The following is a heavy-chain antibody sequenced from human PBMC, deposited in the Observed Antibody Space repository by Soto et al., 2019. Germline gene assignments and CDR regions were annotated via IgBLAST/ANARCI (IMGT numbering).Heavy chain of an antibody. D-gene: IGHD2-21*02. CDR3: ARDLAYCGGDGYPIDY. CDR2: ISAYNGNT. Sequence: QVQLVQSGAEVKKPGASVKVSCKASGYTFTSNGISWVRQAPGHGLEWMGWISAYNGNTNYAQKLQGRVTMTTDTSTSTAYMELRSLRSDDTAVYYCARDLAYCGGDGYPIDYWGQGTLVTVSA. J-gene: IGHJ4*02. V-gene: IGHV1-18*01. CDR1: GYTFTSNG.